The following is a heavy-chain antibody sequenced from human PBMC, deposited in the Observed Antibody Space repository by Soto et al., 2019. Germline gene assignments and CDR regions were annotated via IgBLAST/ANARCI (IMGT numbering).Heavy chain of an antibody. CDR3: ARDWGYYYYYGMDV. Sequence: GGSLRLSCAASGFTFSSYSMNWVRQAPGKGLEWVSSISSSSSTYYADSGKGRFTISRDNAKNTLYLQMNSLRAEDTAVYYCARDWGYYYYYGMDVWGQGTTVTVAS. J-gene: IGHJ6*02. V-gene: IGHV3-21*01. D-gene: IGHD3-16*01. CDR2: ISSSSST. CDR1: GFTFSSYS.